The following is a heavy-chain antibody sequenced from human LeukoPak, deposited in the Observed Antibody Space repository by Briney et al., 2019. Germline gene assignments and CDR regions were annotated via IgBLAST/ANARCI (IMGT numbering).Heavy chain of an antibody. CDR3: ATGLETTIFGVVITTYYFDY. J-gene: IGHJ4*02. V-gene: IGHV1-24*01. CDR2: FDPEDGET. CDR1: GYTLTELS. D-gene: IGHD3-3*01. Sequence: ASVKVSCKVSGYTLTELSMHWVRQAPGKGLEWMGGFDPEDGETIYAQKFQGRVTMTEDTSTDTAYMELSSLRSEDTAVYYCATGLETTIFGVVITTYYFDYWGQGTLVTVSS.